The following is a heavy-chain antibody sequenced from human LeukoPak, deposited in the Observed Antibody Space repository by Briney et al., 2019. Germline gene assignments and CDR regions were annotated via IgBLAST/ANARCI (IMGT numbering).Heavy chain of an antibody. V-gene: IGHV4-34*01. CDR3: ARRRGYSYANWFDP. Sequence: SETLSLTCAVYGGSFSGYYWSWIRQPPGKGLEWIGEINHSGSTNYNPSLKSRVTISVDTSKNQFSLKLSSVTAADTAVYYCARRRGYSYANWFDPWGQGTLVTVSS. J-gene: IGHJ5*02. D-gene: IGHD5-18*01. CDR1: GGSFSGYY. CDR2: INHSGST.